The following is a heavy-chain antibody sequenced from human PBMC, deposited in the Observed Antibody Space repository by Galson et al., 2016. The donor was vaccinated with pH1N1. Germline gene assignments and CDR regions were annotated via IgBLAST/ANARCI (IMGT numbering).Heavy chain of an antibody. Sequence: TLSLPCTVSGGSISSGGYYWSWIRQHPGKGLEWIGYIYYSGSTYYNPSLKSRVTISVDTSKNQFPLKLSSVTAADTAVYYCVRAFFYGDEGNYYFDYWGQGTLVTVSS. CDR2: IYYSGST. CDR1: GGSISSGGYY. J-gene: IGHJ4*02. D-gene: IGHD4-17*01. V-gene: IGHV4-31*03. CDR3: VRAFFYGDEGNYYFDY.